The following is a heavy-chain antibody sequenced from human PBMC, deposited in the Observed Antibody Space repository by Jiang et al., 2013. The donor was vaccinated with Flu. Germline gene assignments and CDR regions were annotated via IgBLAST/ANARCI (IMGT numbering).Heavy chain of an antibody. Sequence: GAEVKKPGESLRISCKGSGYSFTSYWISWVRQMPGKGLEWMGRIDPSDSYTNYSPSFQGHVTISADKSISTAYLQWSSLKASDTAMYYCARLVTGTTLHYYYYMDVWGKGTTVTVSS. V-gene: IGHV5-10-1*01. J-gene: IGHJ6*03. CDR3: ARLVTGTTLHYYYYMDV. CDR2: IDPSDSYT. CDR1: GYSFTSYW. D-gene: IGHD1-7*01.